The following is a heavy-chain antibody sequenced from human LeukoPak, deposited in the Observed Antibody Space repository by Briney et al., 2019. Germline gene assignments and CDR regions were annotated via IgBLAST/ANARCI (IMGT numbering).Heavy chain of an antibody. D-gene: IGHD3-3*01. Sequence: GGSLRLSCAASGFTFSSYEMSWVRQAPGKGLEWVGRINSKTDGGTTDYAAPVKGRFTISRDDSKNTLYLQMNSLKTEDTAVYYCATEYYGSLYNYWGQGTLVTVSS. CDR2: INSKTDGGTT. CDR3: ATEYYGSLYNY. J-gene: IGHJ4*02. CDR1: GFTFSSYE. V-gene: IGHV3-15*01.